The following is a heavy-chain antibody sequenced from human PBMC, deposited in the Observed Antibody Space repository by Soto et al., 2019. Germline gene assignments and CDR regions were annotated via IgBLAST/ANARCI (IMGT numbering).Heavy chain of an antibody. V-gene: IGHV1-18*01. J-gene: IGHJ5*02. CDR2: ISAYNGNT. Sequence: QVQLVQSGAEVKKPGASVKVSCKASGYTFTSYGISWVRQAPGQGLEWMGWISAYNGNTNYAQKLQGRVTMTTDTSTNTAYMELRSLRSDDTAVYYCARVVYDFWSGPNRNWCDPWGQGTLVTVSS. CDR3: ARVVYDFWSGPNRNWCDP. D-gene: IGHD3-3*01. CDR1: GYTFTSYG.